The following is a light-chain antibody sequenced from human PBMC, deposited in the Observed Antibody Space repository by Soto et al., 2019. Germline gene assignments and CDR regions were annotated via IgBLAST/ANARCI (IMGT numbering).Light chain of an antibody. CDR3: QQRYSTPPT. V-gene: IGKV1-39*01. J-gene: IGKJ1*01. CDR1: QSISSY. CDR2: AAS. Sequence: DIQMTQSPSSLSASVGDRVTITCRASQSISSYLNWYQQKPGKAPQLLIYAASSLQSGVPSRFSGSGSGTDFTLTISSLQPEAFATYYCQQRYSTPPTFGQGTKVEIK.